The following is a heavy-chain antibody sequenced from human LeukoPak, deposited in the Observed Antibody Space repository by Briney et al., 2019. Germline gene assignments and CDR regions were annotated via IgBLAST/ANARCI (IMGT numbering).Heavy chain of an antibody. CDR2: ISGSGGST. J-gene: IGHJ6*02. CDR1: GFTFSSYA. Sequence: GGSLRLSCAASGFTFSSYAMSWVRQAPGKGLEWVSAISGSGGSTYYADSVKGRSTISRDNSKNTLYLQMNSLRAEDTAVYYCAKVGCSSTSCYTGHYYYGMDVWGQGTTVTVSS. D-gene: IGHD2-2*02. V-gene: IGHV3-23*01. CDR3: AKVGCSSTSCYTGHYYYGMDV.